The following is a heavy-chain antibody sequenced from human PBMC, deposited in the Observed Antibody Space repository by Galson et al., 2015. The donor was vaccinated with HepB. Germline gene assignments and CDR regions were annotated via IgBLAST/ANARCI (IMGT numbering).Heavy chain of an antibody. V-gene: IGHV3-30-3*01. Sequence: SLRLSCAASGFSFNKFPMHWVRQAPGKGLEWVAVISYTGSYIAYAEFGRGRFTISRDNSKSALYLQMNSLRVEDTALYYCVRPRGAGAGDYQNWYFDLWGRGTLVTVSS. D-gene: IGHD4-17*01. CDR1: GFSFNKFP. CDR3: VRPRGAGAGDYQNWYFDL. CDR2: ISYTGSYI. J-gene: IGHJ2*01.